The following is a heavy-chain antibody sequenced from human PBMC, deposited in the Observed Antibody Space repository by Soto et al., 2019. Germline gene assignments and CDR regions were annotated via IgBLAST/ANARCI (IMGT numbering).Heavy chain of an antibody. J-gene: IGHJ4*02. CDR3: ARHAYMVRGVIIASGFDY. CDR1: GGSISSGGYY. CDR2: IYYSGST. V-gene: IGHV4-39*01. D-gene: IGHD3-10*01. Sequence: PSETLSLTCTVSGGSISSGGYYWSWIRQHPGKGLEWIGYIYYSGSTYYNPSLKSRVTISVDTSKNQFSLKLSSVTAADTAVYYCARHAYMVRGVIIASGFDYWGQGTLVTVSS.